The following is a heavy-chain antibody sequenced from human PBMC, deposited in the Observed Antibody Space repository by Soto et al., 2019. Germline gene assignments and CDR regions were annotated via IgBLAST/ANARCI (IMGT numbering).Heavy chain of an antibody. CDR1: GFMFSTYL. CDR3: ARGRGYCSGISCYIDY. J-gene: IGHJ4*02. CDR2: IRQGGNEK. V-gene: IGHV3-7*01. D-gene: IGHD2-2*02. Sequence: EVQLVESGGGLVQPGGTLRLSCTASGFMFSTYLMSWVRQAPGKGLEWVANIRQGGNEKFYVDSVKGRFTISRDNAKKSLYLQMNSLRDEDTAVYYCARGRGYCSGISCYIDYWGQGILVTVSS.